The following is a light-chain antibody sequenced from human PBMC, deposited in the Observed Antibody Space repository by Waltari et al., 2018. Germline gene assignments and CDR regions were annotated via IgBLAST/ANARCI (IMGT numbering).Light chain of an antibody. CDR2: DAS. V-gene: IGKV3-11*01. CDR3: QHRGNWPSPSWT. CDR1: QSVTNS. Sequence: EVVLTQSPDTLSLSPGERVTLSCTASQSVTNSLAWYQHKPGQAPRLLIYDASKRATGIPARFSGTWSATDFTLTISSLEPDNFAVYYCQHRGNWPSPSWTFGQGTKVEI. J-gene: IGKJ1*01.